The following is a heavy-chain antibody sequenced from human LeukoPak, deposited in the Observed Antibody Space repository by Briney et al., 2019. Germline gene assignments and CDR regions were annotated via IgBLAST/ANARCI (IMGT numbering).Heavy chain of an antibody. CDR3: ARDDRIAVAGTSDY. CDR2: ISSSSSYI. Sequence: KSGGSLRLSCAASGFTFSSYSMNWVRQAPGKGLEWVSSISSSSSYIYYADSVKGRFTISRDNAKNSLYLQMNSLRAEDTAVYYCARDDRIAVAGTSDYWGQGTLVTVSS. CDR1: GFTFSSYS. D-gene: IGHD6-19*01. V-gene: IGHV3-21*01. J-gene: IGHJ4*02.